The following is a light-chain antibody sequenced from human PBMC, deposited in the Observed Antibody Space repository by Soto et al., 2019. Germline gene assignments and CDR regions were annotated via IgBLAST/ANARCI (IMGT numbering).Light chain of an antibody. CDR1: QSVNSNY. CDR2: GIS. Sequence: EIALTQSPTTLSVSPGARATLSCRTSQSVNSNYLAWYQQKPGQAPRLLIYGISKRATDIPDRFSGSGSGTEFTLTISSLQPEDFATYYCQQHGQWPITFGQGTRLEIK. V-gene: IGKV3-20*01. J-gene: IGKJ5*01. CDR3: QQHGQWPIT.